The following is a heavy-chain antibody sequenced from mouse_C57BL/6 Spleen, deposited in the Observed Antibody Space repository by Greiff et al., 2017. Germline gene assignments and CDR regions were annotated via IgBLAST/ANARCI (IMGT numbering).Heavy chain of an antibody. D-gene: IGHD2-4*01. CDR3: ARHPRYDYDGFDY. Sequence: EVMLVESGGDLVKPGGSLKLSCAASGFTFSSYGMSWVRQTPDKRLEWVATISSGGSYTYYPDSVKGRFTISRDNAKNTLYLQMSSLMSEDTAMYYCARHPRYDYDGFDYWGQGTTLTVSS. CDR1: GFTFSSYG. CDR2: ISSGGSYT. J-gene: IGHJ2*01. V-gene: IGHV5-6*01.